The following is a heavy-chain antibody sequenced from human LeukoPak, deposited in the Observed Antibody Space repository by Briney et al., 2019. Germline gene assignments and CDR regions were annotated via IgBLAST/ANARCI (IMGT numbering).Heavy chain of an antibody. D-gene: IGHD5-18*01. CDR1: GYTFTDYY. J-gene: IGHJ4*02. Sequence: ASVKVSCKTSGYTFTDYYMHWVRQAPGQGLEYMGWINPNGGGTDYAQKFQGRVTMTRDSSISTAYMELSRLRSDDTAVYYCARVLPGDAYSYGYWGQGTLVTVSS. V-gene: IGHV1-2*02. CDR3: ARVLPGDAYSYGY. CDR2: INPNGGGT.